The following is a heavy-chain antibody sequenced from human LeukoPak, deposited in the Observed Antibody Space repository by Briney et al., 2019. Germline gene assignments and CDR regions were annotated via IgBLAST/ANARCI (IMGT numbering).Heavy chain of an antibody. CDR3: ARRNDFDI. J-gene: IGHJ3*02. V-gene: IGHV4-59*08. CDR1: GDSISGDH. Sequence: PSETLSLTCTVSGDSISGDHWNWIRQPPGKGLEWIGNIYYSGNTNYNPSLKSRVTISVDTSKNQFSLKLSTVTAADTAVYYCARRNDFDIWGQGTMVTVSS. CDR2: IYYSGNT.